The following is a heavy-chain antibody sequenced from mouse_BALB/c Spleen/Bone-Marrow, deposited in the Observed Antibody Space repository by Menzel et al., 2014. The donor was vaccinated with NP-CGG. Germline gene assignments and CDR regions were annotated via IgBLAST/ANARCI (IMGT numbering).Heavy chain of an antibody. CDR1: GYPFSSYW. J-gene: IGHJ2*01. CDR2: IYPGDGET. CDR3: ARKYGDY. Sequence: LVESGAELVRPGCSVKISCKASGYPFSSYWMDWVKQRPGQGLEWIGQIYPGDGETNYNGKFKGNATLTADKSSSTAYMQLISLTSEDSAVYFCARKYGDYWGPGTTLTVSS. V-gene: IGHV1-80*01. D-gene: IGHD2-10*02.